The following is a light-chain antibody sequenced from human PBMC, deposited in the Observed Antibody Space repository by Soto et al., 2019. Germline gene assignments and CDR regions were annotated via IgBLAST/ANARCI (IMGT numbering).Light chain of an antibody. CDR2: DAS. CDR1: QSISNH. CDR3: QQSWT. Sequence: AIQMTQSPSSLSASVGDRVTITCRASQSISNHLNWYQQKPGKAPKLLIYDASSLESGVPSRFSGSGSGTEFTLTISSLQPDDFATYYCQQSWTFGQGTKVDIK. J-gene: IGKJ1*01. V-gene: IGKV1-13*02.